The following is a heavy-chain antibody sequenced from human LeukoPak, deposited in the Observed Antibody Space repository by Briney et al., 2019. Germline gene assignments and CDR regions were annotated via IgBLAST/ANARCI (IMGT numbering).Heavy chain of an antibody. D-gene: IGHD3-3*01. CDR1: GGTFSSYA. CDR3: ASVGGTSYYYYYMDV. V-gene: IGHV1-69*05. Sequence: ASVKVSCKASGGTFSSYAISWVRQAPGQGLEWMGGIIPIFGTANYAQKFQGRVTITTDESTSTAYMELSSLRSEDTAVYYCASVGGTSYYYYYMDVWGKGTTVTVSS. CDR2: IIPIFGTA. J-gene: IGHJ6*03.